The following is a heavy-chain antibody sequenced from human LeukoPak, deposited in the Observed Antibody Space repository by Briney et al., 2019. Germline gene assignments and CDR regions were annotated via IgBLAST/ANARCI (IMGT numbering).Heavy chain of an antibody. V-gene: IGHV3-21*05. CDR1: ASGDDFTSHS. CDR3: AREWNSRATFGY. CDR2: IHSSGNYI. Sequence: GGSLRLSCRASASGDDFTSHSMNWVRQAPGKGLEWISYIHSSGNYIFDAASVKGRFTVSRDNARNSLYLQMNSLRVEDTAMYYCAREWNSRATFGYWGQGTLVTVSS. D-gene: IGHD1-1*01. J-gene: IGHJ4*02.